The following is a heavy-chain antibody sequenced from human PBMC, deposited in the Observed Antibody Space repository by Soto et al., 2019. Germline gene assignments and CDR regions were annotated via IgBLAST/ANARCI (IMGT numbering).Heavy chain of an antibody. CDR1: GGSISSGGYY. CDR2: IYSSGTT. Sequence: QVQLQESGPGLVKPSQTLSLTCTVSGGSISSGGYYWSWIRQLPGKGLEWIGYIYSSGTTYYNPSLKSRITRSLDTSKNQFSLNLSSVTAADTAVYYCARTDSSGYYFVYWGQGTLVTVFS. D-gene: IGHD3-22*01. V-gene: IGHV4-31*03. CDR3: ARTDSSGYYFVY. J-gene: IGHJ4*02.